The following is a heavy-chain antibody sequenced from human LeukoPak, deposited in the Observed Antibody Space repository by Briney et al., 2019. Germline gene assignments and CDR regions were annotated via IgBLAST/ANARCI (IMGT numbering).Heavy chain of an antibody. D-gene: IGHD2-2*01. J-gene: IGHJ4*02. V-gene: IGHV3-30*18. CDR1: GFTFSSYG. CDR3: AKDASTSCTSLNY. Sequence: PGGSLRLSCAASGFTFSSYGMHWVRQAPGKGLEWVAVISYDGSNKYYADSVKGRFTISRDNSKNTLYLQMNSLRAEDTAVYYCAKDASTSCTSLNYWGQGTLVTVSS. CDR2: ISYDGSNK.